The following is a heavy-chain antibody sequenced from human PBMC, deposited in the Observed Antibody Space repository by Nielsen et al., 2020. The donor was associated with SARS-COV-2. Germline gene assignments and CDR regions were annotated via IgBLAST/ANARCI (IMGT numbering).Heavy chain of an antibody. CDR2: IYPSGRT. V-gene: IGHV4-59*01. CDR3: EKGAVWYNY. Sequence: SETLSLTCTVSGGSISGAYWSWLRQPPGEGLEWIAYIYPSGRTNYNPSLKSRAIISEDTSRNQFSLSLNSVTAADTAVYYCEKGAVWYNYWGQGILVTVSS. D-gene: IGHD1-14*01. CDR1: GGSISGAY. J-gene: IGHJ4*02.